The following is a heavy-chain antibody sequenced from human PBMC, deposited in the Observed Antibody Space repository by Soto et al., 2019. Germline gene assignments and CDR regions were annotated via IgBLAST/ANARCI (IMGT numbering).Heavy chain of an antibody. V-gene: IGHV5-10-1*01. CDR2: IDPSDSYT. Sequence: PGESLKISCKGSGYSFTSYWISWVRQMPGKGLEWMGRIDPSDSYTNYRPSFQGHVTISADKSISTAYLQWSSLKASDTAMYYCARHGDPDTAMVTGYYYYYGMDVWGQGTTVTVSS. D-gene: IGHD5-18*01. J-gene: IGHJ6*02. CDR1: GYSFTSYW. CDR3: ARHGDPDTAMVTGYYYYYGMDV.